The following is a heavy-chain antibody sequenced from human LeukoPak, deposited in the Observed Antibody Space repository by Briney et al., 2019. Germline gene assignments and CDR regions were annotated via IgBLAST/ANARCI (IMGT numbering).Heavy chain of an antibody. V-gene: IGHV3-48*01. CDR2: ISSSSNTI. Sequence: AGGSLRLSCAASGFTFSSYSMNWVRQAPGKGLEWVSYISSSSNTIYYADSVKGRFTISRDNAKNTLYLQMNSLRPEDTAVYYCAKRPDDYSYGMDVWGQGTTVTVSS. J-gene: IGHJ6*02. CDR3: AKRPDDYSYGMDV. CDR1: GFTFSSYS.